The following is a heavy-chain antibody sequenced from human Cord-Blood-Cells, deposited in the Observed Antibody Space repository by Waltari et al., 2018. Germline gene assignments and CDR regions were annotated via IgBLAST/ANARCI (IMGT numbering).Heavy chain of an antibody. CDR2: NSAYNGNT. CDR3: ARDPASYSSSWDFQH. V-gene: IGHV1-18*04. J-gene: IGHJ1*01. CDR1: GYTFTSYG. D-gene: IGHD6-6*01. Sequence: QVQLVQSGAEVKKPGASVKVSCKASGYTFTSYGISWVRQAPGQGLEWMGWNSAYNGNTNYAQKLQGRVTMTTDTSTSTAYMELRSLRSDDTAVYYCARDPASYSSSWDFQHWGQGTLVTVSS.